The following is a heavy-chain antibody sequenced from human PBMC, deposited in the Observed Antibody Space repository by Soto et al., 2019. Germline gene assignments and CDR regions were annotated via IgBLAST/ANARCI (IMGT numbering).Heavy chain of an antibody. D-gene: IGHD1-26*01. CDR3: TPDPRLVGQPP. J-gene: IGHJ5*02. V-gene: IGHV3-15*07. CDR2: IKSYTDGGTT. Sequence: DVQLVESGGGLVEPGGSLRLTCAASGITFSDAWMNWVRQGPGKGLEWVGRIKSYTDGGTTDYAAPVKGRFIISRDDSKKTLYLQMTSLKIGDPAGFFCTPDPRLVGQPPWGQGTLVTGSS. CDR1: GITFSDAW.